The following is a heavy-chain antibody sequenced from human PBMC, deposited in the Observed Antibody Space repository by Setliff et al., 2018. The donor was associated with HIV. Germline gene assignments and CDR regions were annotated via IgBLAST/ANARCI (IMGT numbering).Heavy chain of an antibody. CDR3: AALKGYSYGRGCFDP. J-gene: IGHJ5*02. CDR1: GFTLSSHS. Sequence: PGESLKISCAASGFTLSSHSMSWVRQAPGKGLEWVSYISSSGSTIYYADSVKGRFTISRDNAKNSLYLQMNSLRAEDTAVYYCAALKGYSYGRGCFDPWGQGTLVTVSS. V-gene: IGHV3-48*04. D-gene: IGHD5-18*01. CDR2: ISSSGSTI.